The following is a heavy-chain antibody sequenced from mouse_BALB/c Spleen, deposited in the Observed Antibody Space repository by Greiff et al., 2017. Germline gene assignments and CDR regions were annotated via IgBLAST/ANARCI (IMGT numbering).Heavy chain of an antibody. CDR3: ARGDRYDGGFDY. V-gene: IGHV1-54*01. CDR1: GYAFTNYL. J-gene: IGHJ2*01. D-gene: IGHD2-14*01. CDR2: INPGSGGT. Sequence: LVESGAELVRPGTSVKVSCKASGYAFTNYLIEWVKQRPGQGLEWIGVINPGSGGTNYNEKFKGKATLTADKSSSTAYMQLSSLTSDDSAVYFCARGDRYDGGFDYWGQGTTLTVSS.